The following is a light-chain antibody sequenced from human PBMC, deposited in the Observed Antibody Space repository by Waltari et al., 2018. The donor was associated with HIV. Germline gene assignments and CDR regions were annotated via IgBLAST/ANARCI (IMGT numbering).Light chain of an antibody. CDR2: EDT. CDR3: YSTDTINNPL. Sequence: SFELTQPPSVSVSPGQTARMTCSGHALPKKYVYWYQQKSGQAPLMGIYEDTQRPYGIPEKFSGSSSGTVATLTISGAQVDDEGDYYCYSTDTINNPLFGGGTKLTVL. CDR1: ALPKKY. J-gene: IGLJ2*01. V-gene: IGLV3-10*01.